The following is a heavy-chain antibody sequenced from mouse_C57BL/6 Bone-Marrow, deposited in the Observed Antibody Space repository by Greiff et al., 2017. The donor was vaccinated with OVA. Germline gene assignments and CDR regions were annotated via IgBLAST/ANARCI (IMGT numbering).Heavy chain of an antibody. Sequence: ESGPGLVKPSQSLSLTCSVTGYSITSGYYWNWIRQFPGNKLEWMGYISYDGSNNYHPSLKNRISITRDTSKNQFFLKLNSVTTEDTATYYCARNAYYSNYDYYAMDYWGQGTSVTVSS. CDR3: ARNAYYSNYDYYAMDY. V-gene: IGHV3-6*01. D-gene: IGHD2-5*01. J-gene: IGHJ4*01. CDR2: ISYDGSN. CDR1: GYSITSGYY.